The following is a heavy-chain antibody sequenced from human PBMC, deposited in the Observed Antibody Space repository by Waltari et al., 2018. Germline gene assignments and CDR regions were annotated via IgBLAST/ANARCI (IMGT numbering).Heavy chain of an antibody. CDR2: ISSSSSYI. J-gene: IGHJ4*02. Sequence: EVQLVESGGGLVKPGGSLRLSCAASGFTFSSYSMNWVRQAPGKGLEWVSSISSSSSYIYYADAVKGRFTISRDNAKNSLYLQMISLRAEDTAVYYCARAPSSSIDYWGQGTLVTVSS. D-gene: IGHD6-13*01. V-gene: IGHV3-21*01. CDR1: GFTFSSYS. CDR3: ARAPSSSIDY.